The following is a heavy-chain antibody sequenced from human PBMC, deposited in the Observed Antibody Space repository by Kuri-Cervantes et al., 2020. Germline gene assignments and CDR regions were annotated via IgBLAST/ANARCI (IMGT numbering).Heavy chain of an antibody. D-gene: IGHD2-15*01. CDR2: IYSGGST. V-gene: IGHV3-53*04. CDR1: GFTVSSNY. J-gene: IGHJ2*01. Sequence: LSLTCAASGFTVSSNYMSWVRQAPGKGREWVSVIYSGGSTYYADSVKGRFTISRHNSKNTLLLQMNSLRTDDTAVYYCAKDFQWSFDLWGRGTLVTVSS. CDR3: AKDFQWSFDL.